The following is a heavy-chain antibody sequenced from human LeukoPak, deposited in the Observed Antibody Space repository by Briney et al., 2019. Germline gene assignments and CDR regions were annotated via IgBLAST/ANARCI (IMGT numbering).Heavy chain of an antibody. J-gene: IGHJ4*02. V-gene: IGHV3-48*02. CDR2: ISPGSNTI. CDR1: GFTFRRCS. CDR3: ATGRIGY. Sequence: PGGSLRLSCAASGFTFRRCSMNWVRQAPGKGLEWVSYISPGSNTIYYADSVKGRFTISRDNAKNSLYLQMNSLRDEDTAVYYCATGRIGYWRQGTLVTVSS.